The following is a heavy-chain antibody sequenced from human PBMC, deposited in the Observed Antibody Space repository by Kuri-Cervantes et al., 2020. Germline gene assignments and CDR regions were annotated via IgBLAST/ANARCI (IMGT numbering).Heavy chain of an antibody. V-gene: IGHV1-58*01. CDR3: AAPGPSPPYYYYYYMDV. CDR2: IVVGSGNT. J-gene: IGHJ6*03. CDR1: GFTFTSSA. Sequence: SVKVSCKASGFTFTSSAVQWVRQARGQRLEWIGWIVVGSGNTNYAQKFQERVTISRDMSTSTAYMELSSLRSEDTAVYYCAAPGPSPPYYYYYYMDVWGKGTTVTVSS.